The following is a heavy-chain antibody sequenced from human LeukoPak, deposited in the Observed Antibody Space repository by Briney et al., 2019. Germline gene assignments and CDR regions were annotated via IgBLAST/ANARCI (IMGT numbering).Heavy chain of an antibody. D-gene: IGHD5-24*01. V-gene: IGHV1-18*01. Sequence: ASVKVSCKTSGYTFRSSGSSWVRQAPGRGLEWMGWISGVNGDIHPAQRFQDRVTLTTDTSTSTAYMELRSLRSDDTAVYYCAKDYNYVPDYWGQGTLITVSS. J-gene: IGHJ4*02. CDR2: ISGVNGDI. CDR3: AKDYNYVPDY. CDR1: GYTFRSSG.